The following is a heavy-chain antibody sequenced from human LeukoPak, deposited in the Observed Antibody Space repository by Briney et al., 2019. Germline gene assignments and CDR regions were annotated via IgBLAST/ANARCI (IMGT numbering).Heavy chain of an antibody. CDR2: ISYDGSNK. V-gene: IGHV3-30*03. D-gene: IGHD6-19*01. CDR1: GFTFSSYG. Sequence: PGGSLRLSCGASGFTFSSYGMHWVRQAPGKGLEWVAVISYDGSNKYYADSVKGRFTISRDNSKNTLYLQMNSLRAEDTAVYYCATYSSSYGMDVWGQGTTVTVSS. CDR3: ATYSSSYGMDV. J-gene: IGHJ6*02.